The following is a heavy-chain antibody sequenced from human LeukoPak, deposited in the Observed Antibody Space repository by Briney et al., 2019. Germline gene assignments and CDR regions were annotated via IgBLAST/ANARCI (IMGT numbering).Heavy chain of an antibody. CDR3: ARGGTTVTNPYYYYMDV. J-gene: IGHJ6*03. Sequence: ASVKVSCKASGYTFTSYDINWVRQATGQGLEWMGWMNPNSGNTGYAQKFQGRVTMTRNTSISTAYMELSSLRSEDTAVYYCARGGTTVTNPYYYYMDVWGKGTTVTVSS. V-gene: IGHV1-8*01. D-gene: IGHD4-17*01. CDR1: GYTFTSYD. CDR2: MNPNSGNT.